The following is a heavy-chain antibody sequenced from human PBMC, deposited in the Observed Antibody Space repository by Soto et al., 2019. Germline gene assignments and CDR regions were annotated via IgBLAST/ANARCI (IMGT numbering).Heavy chain of an antibody. Sequence: ASVKVSCKASGYTFTSYGISWVRQAPGQGLEWMGWISAYNGNTNYAQKFQGWVTMTRDTSISTAYMELSRLRSDDTAVYYCARARTSIAAAGVDYWGQGTLVTVSS. CDR1: GYTFTSYG. V-gene: IGHV1-18*01. D-gene: IGHD6-13*01. CDR3: ARARTSIAAAGVDY. CDR2: ISAYNGNT. J-gene: IGHJ4*02.